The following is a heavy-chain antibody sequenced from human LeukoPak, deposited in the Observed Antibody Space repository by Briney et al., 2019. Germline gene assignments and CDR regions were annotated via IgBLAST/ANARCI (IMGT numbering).Heavy chain of an antibody. D-gene: IGHD3-10*01. CDR1: GYTFTSYY. CDR2: TNPSGGST. J-gene: IGHJ4*02. CDR3: ARGYYGSGSPYYFDY. V-gene: IGHV1-46*01. Sequence: ASVKVSCKASGYTFTSYYMHWVRQAPGQGLEWMGLTNPSGGSTSYAQKFQGRVTMTRDTSTSTVYMELSSLRSEDTAVYYCARGYYGSGSPYYFDYWGQGTLVTVSS.